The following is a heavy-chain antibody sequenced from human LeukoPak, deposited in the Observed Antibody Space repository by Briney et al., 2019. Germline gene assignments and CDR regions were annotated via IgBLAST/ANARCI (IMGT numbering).Heavy chain of an antibody. CDR3: ARDGANLDTAMVHLDY. J-gene: IGHJ4*02. D-gene: IGHD5-18*01. CDR1: GYTFTRYY. V-gene: IGHV1-2*02. Sequence: ASVTVSCKPSGYTFTRYYIHWVRQAPGRGLDWMGWINPKRGGTNYAQNFQGRVTMTRDTSISTAYMELSRLRSDDTDVYYCARDGANLDTAMVHLDYWGQGTLVTVSS. CDR2: INPKRGGT.